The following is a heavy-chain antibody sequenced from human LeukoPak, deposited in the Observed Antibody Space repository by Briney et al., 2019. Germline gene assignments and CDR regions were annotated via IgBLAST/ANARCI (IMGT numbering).Heavy chain of an antibody. D-gene: IGHD6-13*01. CDR1: GFTFSDYY. J-gene: IGHJ4*02. CDR2: ISSSGSTI. Sequence: GGSLRLPCAASGFTFSDYYMSWIRQAPGKGLEWVSYISSSGSTIYYADSVKGRFTISKDNAKNSLYLQMNSLRAEDTAVYYCARGGAKSSSWPFDYWGQGTLVTVSS. CDR3: ARGGAKSSSWPFDY. V-gene: IGHV3-11*01.